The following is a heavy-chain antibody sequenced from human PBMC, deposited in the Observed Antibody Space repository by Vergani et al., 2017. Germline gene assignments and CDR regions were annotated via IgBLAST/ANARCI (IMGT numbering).Heavy chain of an antibody. CDR1: GFTLSNYD. D-gene: IGHD3-16*01. CDR2: IQVDGSNQ. Sequence: QVQLVESGGGVVQRGGSLRLSCATSGFTLSNYDMQWIRQGPGKGLEFVAFIQVDGSNQYYADSVKGRFTLSRDFSKNPLYLQMNSLRTDDTATYYCARHVRGGGIDDWGQETQVIVSS. CDR3: ARHVRGGGIDD. J-gene: IGHJ4*02. V-gene: IGHV3-30*02.